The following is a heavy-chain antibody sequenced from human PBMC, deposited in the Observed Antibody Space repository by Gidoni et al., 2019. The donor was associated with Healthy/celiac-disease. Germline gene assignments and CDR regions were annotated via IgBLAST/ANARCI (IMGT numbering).Heavy chain of an antibody. Sequence: LEWVAVISYDGSNKYYADSVKGRFTISRDNSKNTLYLQMNSLRAEDTAVYYCARGYSGYEEDYYYYGMDVWGQGTTVTVSS. V-gene: IGHV3-30*04. CDR3: ARGYSGYEEDYYYYGMDV. CDR2: ISYDGSNK. D-gene: IGHD5-12*01. J-gene: IGHJ6*02.